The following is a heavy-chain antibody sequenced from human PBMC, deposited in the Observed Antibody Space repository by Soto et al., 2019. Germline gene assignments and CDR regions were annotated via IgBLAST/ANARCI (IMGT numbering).Heavy chain of an antibody. Sequence: GGSLRLSCAASGFTISGYALHCVRQAPGKGLEWVSAISGSGDSTFYADPIKGRFTVSRTNSEGMPYLRMNNLRVEDTGVYFCARAMTMTLARIYGMDVWGLGTTVTVSS. CDR2: ISGSGDST. D-gene: IGHD3-22*01. V-gene: IGHV3-23*01. J-gene: IGHJ6*02. CDR3: ARAMTMTLARIYGMDV. CDR1: GFTISGYA.